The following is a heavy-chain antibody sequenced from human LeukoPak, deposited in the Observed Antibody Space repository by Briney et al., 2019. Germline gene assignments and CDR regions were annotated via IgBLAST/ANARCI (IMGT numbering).Heavy chain of an antibody. V-gene: IGHV4-34*01. CDR1: GGSFSGYY. J-gene: IGHJ3*02. D-gene: IGHD2-15*01. CDR2: IYYSGST. Sequence: KPSETLSLTCAVYGGSFSGYYWSWIRQPPGKGLEWIGSIYYSGSTYYNPSLKSRVTISVDTSKNQFSLKLSSVTAADTAVYYCAREIIAPGRVALASFDIWGQGTMVTVSS. CDR3: AREIIAPGRVALASFDI.